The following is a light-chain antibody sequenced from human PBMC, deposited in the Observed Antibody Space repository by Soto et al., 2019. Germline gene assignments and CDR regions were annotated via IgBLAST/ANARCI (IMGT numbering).Light chain of an antibody. CDR2: DVN. CDR1: SSDVGGSNY. Sequence: QSVLTQPASVSGSPGQSITISCTGTSSDVGGSNYVSWYQQHPGKAPKLMIYDVNNRPSGVSNRFSGSKSGNTASLTISGLQAEDEADYYCGSYTSSSTLHVFGTGTKVTVL. J-gene: IGLJ1*01. CDR3: GSYTSSSTLHV. V-gene: IGLV2-14*01.